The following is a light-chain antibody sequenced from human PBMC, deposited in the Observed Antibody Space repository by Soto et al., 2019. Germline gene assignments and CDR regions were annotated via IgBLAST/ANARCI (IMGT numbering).Light chain of an antibody. V-gene: IGKV3-15*01. J-gene: IGKJ1*01. CDR3: QQYNNWPT. CDR1: QSISSN. CDR2: GGS. Sequence: EKMMTHSPATVSVYKGERASLSCRSSQSISSNLAWYQQKPGQAPRLLIYGGSTRATGIPARFSGSGSGTEFTLTISSLQSEDFAVYCCQQYNNWPTFGQGTKVDIK.